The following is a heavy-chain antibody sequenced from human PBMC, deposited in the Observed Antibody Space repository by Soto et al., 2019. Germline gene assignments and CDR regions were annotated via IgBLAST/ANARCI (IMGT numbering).Heavy chain of an antibody. V-gene: IGHV3-30*18. J-gene: IGHJ4*02. Sequence: QVHLVESGGGVVQPGRSLRLSCAASGFSFSTYGMHWVRQAPGKGLEWVAFISNDGSNKYYADSVKGRFTISRDNSKNSLSLQMNSLRAEDTAVYYCAKGFGNYGAFDYWGQGTLVTVSS. D-gene: IGHD1-7*01. CDR1: GFSFSTYG. CDR2: ISNDGSNK. CDR3: AKGFGNYGAFDY.